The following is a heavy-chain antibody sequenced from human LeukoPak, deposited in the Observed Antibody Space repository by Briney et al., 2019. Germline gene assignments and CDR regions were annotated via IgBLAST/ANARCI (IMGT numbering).Heavy chain of an antibody. CDR1: GGSFSGYY. CDR3: ARLLGYCSGGSCYGDNWFDP. V-gene: IGHV4-34*01. Sequence: SETLSLTCAVYGGSFSGYYWSWIRQPPGKGLEWIGEINHSGSTNYNPSLKSRVTISVDTSKNQFSLKLSSVTAADTAVYYCARLLGYCSGGSCYGDNWFDPWGQGTLVTVSS. CDR2: INHSGST. J-gene: IGHJ5*02. D-gene: IGHD2-15*01.